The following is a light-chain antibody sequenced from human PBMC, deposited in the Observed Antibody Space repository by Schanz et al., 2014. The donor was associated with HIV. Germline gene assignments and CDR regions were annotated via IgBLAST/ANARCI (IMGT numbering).Light chain of an antibody. CDR3: AGWDDGLNGWV. CDR2: NSY. V-gene: IGLV1-44*01. J-gene: IGLJ3*02. Sequence: QSVLTQPPSASGTPGQRVTISCSVSRSNIGSNAVNWFQQLPGTAPKLLIYNSYHRPSGVPDRFSGSGSGTSASLAISGLQSDDEADYYCAGWDDGLNGWVFGGGTKLTVL. CDR1: RSNIGSNA.